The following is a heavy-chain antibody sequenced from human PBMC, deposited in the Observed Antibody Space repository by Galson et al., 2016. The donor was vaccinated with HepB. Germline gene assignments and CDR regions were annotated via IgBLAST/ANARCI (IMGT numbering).Heavy chain of an antibody. J-gene: IGHJ4*02. CDR2: IYSSGRT. V-gene: IGHV4-39*01. CDR1: GGSISSNTHY. D-gene: IGHD3-3*01. Sequence: SETLSLTCSVSGGSISSNTHYWGWIRQPPGKGLEWIATIYSSGRTYYNPSLKSRVTISVDTSKNQFSLQLRSLTAADTAVFYCMSRSINYGFWSGSHVPDYWRQGTLVTVSS. CDR3: MSRSINYGFWSGSHVPDY.